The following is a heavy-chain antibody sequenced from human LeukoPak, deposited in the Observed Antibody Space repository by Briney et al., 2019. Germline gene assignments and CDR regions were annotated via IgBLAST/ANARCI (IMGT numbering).Heavy chain of an antibody. CDR1: GGYISSSSYY. V-gene: IGHV4-39*07. Sequence: SETLSLTCTVSGGYISSSSYYWGWIRQPPGKGLEWIGEINHSGSTNYNPSLKSRVTISVDKSKNQFSLTLTSVTAADTAVYFCARAPLSGTYYTDAFDIWGQGTMVTVSS. J-gene: IGHJ3*02. D-gene: IGHD1-26*01. CDR2: INHSGST. CDR3: ARAPLSGTYYTDAFDI.